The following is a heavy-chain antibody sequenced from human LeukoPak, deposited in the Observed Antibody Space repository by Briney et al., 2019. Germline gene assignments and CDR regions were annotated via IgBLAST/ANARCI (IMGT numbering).Heavy chain of an antibody. CDR2: IYSGGST. V-gene: IGHV3-66*01. CDR3: ARGLAVAGRRTNYYYYYYMDV. D-gene: IGHD6-19*01. Sequence: GGSLRLSCAASGFTVSSNYVSWVRQAPGKGLEWVSVIYSGGSTYYADSVKGRFTISRDNSKNTLYLQMNSLRAEDTAVYYCARGLAVAGRRTNYYYYYYMDVWGKGTTVTISS. CDR1: GFTVSSNY. J-gene: IGHJ6*03.